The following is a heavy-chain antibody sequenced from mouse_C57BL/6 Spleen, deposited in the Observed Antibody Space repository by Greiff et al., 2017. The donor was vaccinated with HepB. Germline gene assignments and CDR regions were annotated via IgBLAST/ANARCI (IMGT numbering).Heavy chain of an antibody. CDR1: GFTFSSYA. V-gene: IGHV5-4*01. CDR3: ARAILLGYFDV. D-gene: IGHD1-1*01. Sequence: EVHLVESGGGLVKPGGSLKLSCAASGFTFSSYAMSWVRQTPEKRLEWVATIGDGGSYTYYPDNVKGRFTISRDNAKNNLYLQMSHLKSEDTAMYYCARAILLGYFDVWGTGTTVTVSS. J-gene: IGHJ1*03. CDR2: IGDGGSYT.